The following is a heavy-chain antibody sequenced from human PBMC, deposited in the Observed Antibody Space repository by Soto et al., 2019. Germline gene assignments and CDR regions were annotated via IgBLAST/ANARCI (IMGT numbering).Heavy chain of an antibody. CDR3: AKGFIRDCGGDCTVDT. V-gene: IGHV3-23*01. CDR1: GFTFSSYT. J-gene: IGHJ5*02. CDR2: ISATGGST. D-gene: IGHD2-21*02. Sequence: GGSLRLSCAASGFTFSSYTMSWVRQASGKGLEWVSGISATGGSTYYADSVKGRFTFSRDNSKNTLYLQMNSLRAEDTAVYYCAKGFIRDCGGDCTVDTWGQGTLVTVSS.